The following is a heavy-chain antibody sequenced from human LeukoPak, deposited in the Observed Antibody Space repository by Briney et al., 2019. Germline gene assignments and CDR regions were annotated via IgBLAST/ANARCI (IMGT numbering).Heavy chain of an antibody. D-gene: IGHD3-10*01. CDR3: ARHFGSGTYPFDY. CDR2: IYHSGST. V-gene: IGHV4-4*02. CDR1: GGSISSSNW. J-gene: IGHJ4*02. Sequence: SETLSLTCAVSGGSISSSNWWSWVRQPPGKGLEWIGEIYHSGSTNYNPSLKSRVTISVDTSKNQFSLKLSSVTAADTAVYYCARHFGSGTYPFDYWGQGTLVTVSS.